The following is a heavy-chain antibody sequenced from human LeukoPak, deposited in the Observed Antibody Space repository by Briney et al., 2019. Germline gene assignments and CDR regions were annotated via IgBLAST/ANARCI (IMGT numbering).Heavy chain of an antibody. D-gene: IGHD5-18*01. CDR2: ISYDGSNK. J-gene: IGHJ4*02. CDR1: GFTFSSYA. Sequence: GGSLRLSCAASGFTFSSYAMHWVRQAPGKGLEWVAVISYDGSNKYYADSVKGRFTISRDNSKNTLYLQMNSLRAEDTAVYYCASQRGYGQVFDYWGQGTLVTVSS. V-gene: IGHV3-30*04. CDR3: ASQRGYGQVFDY.